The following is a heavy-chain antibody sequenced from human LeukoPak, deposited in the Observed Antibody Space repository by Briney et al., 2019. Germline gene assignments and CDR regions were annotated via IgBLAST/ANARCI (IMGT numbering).Heavy chain of an antibody. CDR2: IKQDGSAK. CDR1: GFTFSTYW. CDR3: ASQFGTYYYYYMDV. J-gene: IGHJ6*03. D-gene: IGHD3-10*01. V-gene: IGHV3-7*01. Sequence: GGSLRLSCAASGFTFSTYWMSWVRQAPGKGLEWVANIKQDGSAKYYVDSVKGRFTISRDNAKNSLYLQMNSLIAEDTGVYYCASQFGTYYYYYMDVWGKGTTVTVS.